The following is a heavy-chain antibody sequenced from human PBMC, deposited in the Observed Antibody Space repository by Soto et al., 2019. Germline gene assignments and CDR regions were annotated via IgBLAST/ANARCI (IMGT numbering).Heavy chain of an antibody. CDR3: ARSRLGTGDAFDI. CDR1: GFTFSDQY. V-gene: IGHV3-11*01. D-gene: IGHD7-27*01. J-gene: IGHJ3*02. Sequence: QVQLVESGGGLVKPGGSLRLSCAASGFTFSDQYMNWIRQAPGKGLEWVSYISTSGTAMYYADSVKGRFTISRDNAKNSLYLQMNSPRAEDTAVYYCARSRLGTGDAFDIWGQGTMVTVSS. CDR2: ISTSGTAM.